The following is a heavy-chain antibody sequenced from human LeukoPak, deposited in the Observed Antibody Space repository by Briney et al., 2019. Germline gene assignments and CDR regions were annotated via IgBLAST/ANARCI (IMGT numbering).Heavy chain of an antibody. CDR1: GFTFSSYA. CDR2: VNGSGGST. V-gene: IGHV3-23*01. D-gene: IGHD3-22*01. CDR3: AKRGSSGYFDY. Sequence: GGSVRLSCAASGFTFSSYAMRWVRQAPGKGLEWVSAVNGSGGSTYYADSVKGRFTISRDNSKNTLYLQMNSLRAEDTAVYYCAKRGSSGYFDYWGQGTLVTVSS. J-gene: IGHJ4*02.